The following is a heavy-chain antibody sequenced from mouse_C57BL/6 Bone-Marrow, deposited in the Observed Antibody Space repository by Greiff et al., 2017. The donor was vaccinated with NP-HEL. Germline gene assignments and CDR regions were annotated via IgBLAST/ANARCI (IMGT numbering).Heavy chain of an antibody. CDR1: GYTFTSYW. CDR3: ARQDPCLYGSSPWFAY. D-gene: IGHD1-1*01. Sequence: QVQLQQPGAELVKPGASVKLSCKASGYTFTSYWMHWVKQRPGRGLEWIGRIDPNSGGTKYNEKFKSKATLTVDKPSSTAYMQLSSLTAEDSAVSEGARQDPCLYGSSPWFAYWGQGTRVTVSA. J-gene: IGHJ3*01. V-gene: IGHV1-72*01. CDR2: IDPNSGGT.